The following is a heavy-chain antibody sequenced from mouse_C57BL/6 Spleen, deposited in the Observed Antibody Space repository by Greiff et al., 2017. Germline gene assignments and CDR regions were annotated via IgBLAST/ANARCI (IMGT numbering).Heavy chain of an antibody. D-gene: IGHD4-1*01. V-gene: IGHV1-54*01. CDR1: GYAFTNYL. J-gene: IGHJ2*01. CDR3: ARRGLGVDY. CDR2: INPGSGGT. Sequence: VQLQQSGAELVRPGTSVKVSCKASGYAFTNYLIEWVKQRPGQGLEWIGVINPGSGGTNYNEKCKGKATLTADKSSSTAYMQRSSLTSEDAAVYFCARRGLGVDYWGQGTTLTVSS.